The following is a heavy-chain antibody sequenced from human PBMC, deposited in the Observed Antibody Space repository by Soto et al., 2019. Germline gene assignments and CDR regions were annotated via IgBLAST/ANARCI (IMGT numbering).Heavy chain of an antibody. CDR2: ISGSGDST. J-gene: IGHJ6*03. D-gene: IGHD2-15*01. Sequence: GGSLRLSCAASGFTFSSYATSWVRQAPGKGLEWVSTISGSGDSTYYADSVKGRFTISRDNSRNTLYLQMNSLRAEDPAVYYCAKGEVVALYYYYYMDVWGKGTTVTVSS. V-gene: IGHV3-23*01. CDR1: GFTFSSYA. CDR3: AKGEVVALYYYYYMDV.